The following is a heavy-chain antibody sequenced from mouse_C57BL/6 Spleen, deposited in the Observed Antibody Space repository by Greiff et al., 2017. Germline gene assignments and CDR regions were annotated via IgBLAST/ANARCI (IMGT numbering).Heavy chain of an antibody. Sequence: EVQRVESGEGLVKPGGSLKLSCAASGFTFSSYAMSWVRQTPEKRLEWVAYISSGGDYIYYADTVKGRFTISRDNARNTLYLQMSSLKSEDTAMYYCTKLYGNYVYAMDYWGQGTSVTVSS. CDR1: GFTFSSYA. V-gene: IGHV5-9-1*02. CDR2: ISSGGDYI. D-gene: IGHD2-1*01. J-gene: IGHJ4*01. CDR3: TKLYGNYVYAMDY.